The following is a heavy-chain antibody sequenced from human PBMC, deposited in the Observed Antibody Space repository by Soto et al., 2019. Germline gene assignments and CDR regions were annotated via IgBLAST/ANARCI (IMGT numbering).Heavy chain of an antibody. CDR1: GFTFSSYA. V-gene: IGHV3-23*01. D-gene: IGHD3-10*01. Sequence: GGSLRLSCAASGFTFSSYAMNWVRQAPGKGLEWVSAISGSGGSTYYADSVKGRFTISRDNSKNTLYLQMNGLRAEDTAVYYCAKAWYYGSGSYYNSFDYWGQGTLVTVSS. CDR2: ISGSGGST. CDR3: AKAWYYGSGSYYNSFDY. J-gene: IGHJ4*02.